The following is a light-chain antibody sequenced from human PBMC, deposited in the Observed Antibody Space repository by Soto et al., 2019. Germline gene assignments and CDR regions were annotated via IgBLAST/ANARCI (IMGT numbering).Light chain of an antibody. CDR1: QSVSNNY. Sequence: EIVFPQSPGALSLSPVEGSTLCFRASQSVSNNYLAWYQQKPGQAPRLLIYGASNRATGIPDRFSGSGSGTDSTLTISRLEPEDFAVYYCQQYGSSGTFGQGTKVDNK. CDR3: QQYGSSGT. J-gene: IGKJ1*01. CDR2: GAS. V-gene: IGKV3-20*01.